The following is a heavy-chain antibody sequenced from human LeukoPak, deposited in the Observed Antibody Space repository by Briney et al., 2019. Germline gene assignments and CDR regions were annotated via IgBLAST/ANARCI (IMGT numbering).Heavy chain of an antibody. D-gene: IGHD3-10*01. Sequence: RASVKVSCKASGYTFTGYYMHWVRQAPGQGLEWMGWINPNSGGTNYAQKFQGRVTMTRDTSISTAYMELSRLRSDDTAVYYCARDYGSGSYWAAQYYYYMDVWGKGTTVTISS. CDR2: INPNSGGT. CDR3: ARDYGSGSYWAAQYYYYMDV. V-gene: IGHV1-2*02. J-gene: IGHJ6*03. CDR1: GYTFTGYY.